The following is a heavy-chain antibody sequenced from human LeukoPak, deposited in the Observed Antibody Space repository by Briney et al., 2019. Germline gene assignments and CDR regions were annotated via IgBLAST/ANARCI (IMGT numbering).Heavy chain of an antibody. D-gene: IGHD6-19*01. V-gene: IGHV1-69*04. J-gene: IGHJ6*02. CDR1: GGTFSSYT. CDR3: ARDRGIAVAGTWFGDYYYYGMDV. CDR2: IIPILGIA. Sequence: ASVKVSCKASGGTFSSYTISWVRQAPGQGLEWMGRIIPILGIASYAQKFQGRVTITADKSTSTAYMELSSLRSEDTAVYYCARDRGIAVAGTWFGDYYYYGMDVWGQGTTVTVSS.